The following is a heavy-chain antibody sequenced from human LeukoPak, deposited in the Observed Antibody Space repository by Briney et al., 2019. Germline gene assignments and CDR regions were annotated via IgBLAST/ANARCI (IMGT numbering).Heavy chain of an antibody. CDR2: ISSSGSTI. CDR1: GFTFSDYY. CDR3: ARVGTYDTPDSHYRYMDV. V-gene: IGHV3-11*04. J-gene: IGHJ6*03. Sequence: SGGSLRLSCAASGFTFSDYYMSWIRQAPGKGLEWVSYISSSGSTIYYADSVKGRFTISRDNAKNSLYLQMNSLRAEDTAVYYCARVGTYDTPDSHYRYMDVWGKGTTVTVSS. D-gene: IGHD3-16*01.